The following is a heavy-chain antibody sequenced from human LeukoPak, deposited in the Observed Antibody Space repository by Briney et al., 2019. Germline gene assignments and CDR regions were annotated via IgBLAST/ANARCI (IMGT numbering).Heavy chain of an antibody. J-gene: IGHJ4*02. V-gene: IGHV1-8*02. Sequence: ASVKVSCKASGGTFSSYAINWVRQATGQGLEWMGWMNPNSGNTGYAQKFQGRVTMTRNTSISTAYMELSSLRAEDTAMYHCARQTGESTNFDNWGQGTLVTVSS. D-gene: IGHD2-2*01. CDR2: MNPNSGNT. CDR1: GGTFSSYA. CDR3: ARQTGESTNFDN.